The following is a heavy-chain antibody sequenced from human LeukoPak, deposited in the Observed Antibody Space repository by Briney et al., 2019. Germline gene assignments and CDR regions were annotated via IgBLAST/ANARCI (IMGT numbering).Heavy chain of an antibody. Sequence: GGSLRLSCADSGFTVSSNYMSWVRQAPGKGLEWVSVIYSGGSTYYADSVKGRFTISRDNSKNTLYLQMNSLRAEDTAVYYCASLRDSSTWFIDYWGQGTLVTVSS. V-gene: IGHV3-53*01. CDR2: IYSGGST. D-gene: IGHD6-13*01. CDR3: ASLRDSSTWFIDY. CDR1: GFTVSSNY. J-gene: IGHJ4*02.